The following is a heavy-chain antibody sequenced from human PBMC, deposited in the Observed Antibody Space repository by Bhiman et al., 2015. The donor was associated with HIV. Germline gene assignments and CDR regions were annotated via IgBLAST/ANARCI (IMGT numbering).Heavy chain of an antibody. J-gene: IGHJ4*02. CDR3: ARPSGSYYEEFYFDH. CDR2: IRYDGSNK. Sequence: VQVVESGGGVVQPGGSLRLSCAASGFGFSNYGVHWVRQAPGKGLEWVAFIRYDGSNKFYADSLKGRFTISRDNSKSTLYLHMNNLRPEDTSVYYCARPSGSYYEEFYFDHWGQGTLVTVSS. V-gene: IGHV3-30*02. D-gene: IGHD1-26*01. CDR1: GFGFSNYG.